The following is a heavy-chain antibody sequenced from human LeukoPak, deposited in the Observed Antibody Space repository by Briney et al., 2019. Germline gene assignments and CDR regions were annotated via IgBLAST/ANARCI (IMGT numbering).Heavy chain of an antibody. J-gene: IGHJ4*02. Sequence: PGGSLRLSCAASGFTFSSHSMNWVRQAPGKGLEWVSSISSSSSYIYYADSVKGRFTISRDNAKNSLYLQMNSPRAEDTAVYYCATDHYGSGYGSAFDFWGQGTLVTVSS. V-gene: IGHV3-21*01. CDR3: ATDHYGSGYGSAFDF. CDR2: ISSSSSYI. D-gene: IGHD3-10*01. CDR1: GFTFSSHS.